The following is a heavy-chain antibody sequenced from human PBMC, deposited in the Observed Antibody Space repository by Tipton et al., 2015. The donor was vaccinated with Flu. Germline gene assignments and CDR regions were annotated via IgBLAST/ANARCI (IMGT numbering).Heavy chain of an antibody. Sequence: TLSLTCTVSGGSISSYYWSWTRQPPGKGLEWIGYIYYSGSTNYNPSLKSRVTISVDTSKNQFSLKLSSVNAADTAVYYCARVDYYASSGYYHFDYWGQGTLLTVSS. D-gene: IGHD3-22*01. CDR2: IYYSGST. J-gene: IGHJ4*02. CDR1: GGSISSYY. CDR3: ARVDYYASSGYYHFDY. V-gene: IGHV4-59*01.